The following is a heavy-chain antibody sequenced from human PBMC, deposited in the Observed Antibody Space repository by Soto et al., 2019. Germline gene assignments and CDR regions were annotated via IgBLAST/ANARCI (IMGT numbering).Heavy chain of an antibody. V-gene: IGHV4-34*01. CDR3: ARLGLGRGGPYHYYYYYYMDV. Sequence: TSETLSLTCAVYGGSFSGYYWSWIRQPPGKGLEWIGEINHSGSTNYNPSLKSRVTISVDTSKNQFSLKLSSVTAADTAVYYCARLGLGRGGPYHYYYYYYMDVWGKGTTVTVSS. CDR2: INHSGST. D-gene: IGHD2-15*01. J-gene: IGHJ6*03. CDR1: GGSFSGYY.